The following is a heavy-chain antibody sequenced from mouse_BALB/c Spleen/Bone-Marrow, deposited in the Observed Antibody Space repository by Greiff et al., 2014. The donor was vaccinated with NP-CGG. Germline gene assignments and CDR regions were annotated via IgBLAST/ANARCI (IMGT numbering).Heavy chain of an antibody. V-gene: IGHV1-69*02. Sequence: ESGAELVKPGASVKLSCKASGYTFTSYWMHWVKQRPGQGLEWIGEIDPSDSYTNYNQKFKGKATLTVDKSSSTAYMQLSSLTSEDSAVYYCATARATGYAMDYWGQGTSVTVSS. J-gene: IGHJ4*01. CDR3: ATARATGYAMDY. CDR1: GYTFTSYW. CDR2: IDPSDSYT. D-gene: IGHD3-1*01.